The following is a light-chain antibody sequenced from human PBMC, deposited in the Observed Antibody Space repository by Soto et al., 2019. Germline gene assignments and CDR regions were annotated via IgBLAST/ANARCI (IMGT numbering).Light chain of an antibody. Sequence: QPVLTQPASGSGSPGQSSTISCTGTSSDIGGYNYVSWYQQHPGKAPKLMIYDVTYRPSGVSNRFSASKSGNTASLTISGLQAEDEADYYCASYASSNTVLFGGGTKVTVL. CDR2: DVT. CDR1: SSDIGGYNY. CDR3: ASYASSNTVL. V-gene: IGLV2-14*03. J-gene: IGLJ2*01.